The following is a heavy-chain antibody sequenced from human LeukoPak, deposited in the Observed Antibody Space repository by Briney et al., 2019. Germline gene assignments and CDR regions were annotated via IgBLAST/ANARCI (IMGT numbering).Heavy chain of an antibody. J-gene: IGHJ3*02. CDR3: ARAQVVVVTGFDAFDI. CDR1: GGSISSGSYY. V-gene: IGHV4-61*02. Sequence: SETLSLTCTVSGGSISSGSYYWSWIRQPAGKGLEWIGRIYTSGSTNYNPSPKSRVTISVDTSKNQFSLKLSSVTAADTAVYYCARAQVVVVTGFDAFDIWGQGTMVTVSS. CDR2: IYTSGST. D-gene: IGHD2-21*02.